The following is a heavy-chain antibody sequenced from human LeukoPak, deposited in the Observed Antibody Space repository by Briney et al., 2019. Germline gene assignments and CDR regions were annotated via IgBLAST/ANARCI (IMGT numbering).Heavy chain of an antibody. CDR1: GFTFSDYY. Sequence: PGGSLRLSCAASGFTFSDYYMSWIRQAPGKGLEWVSYISSSGSTIYYADSVKGRFTISRDNAKNSLYLQMNSLRAEDTAVYYCARVGLFWSGYYTTYYYYYYMDVWGKGTTVTVSS. CDR2: ISSSGSTI. D-gene: IGHD3-3*01. CDR3: ARVGLFWSGYYTTYYYYYYMDV. V-gene: IGHV3-11*01. J-gene: IGHJ6*03.